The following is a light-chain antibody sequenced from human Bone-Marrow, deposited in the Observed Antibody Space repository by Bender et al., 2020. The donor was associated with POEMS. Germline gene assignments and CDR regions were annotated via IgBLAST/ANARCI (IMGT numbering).Light chain of an antibody. V-gene: IGLV3-21*02. CDR3: QVWDSSSEHAVV. J-gene: IGLJ2*01. CDR1: NIGSKG. CDR2: DSR. Sequence: AARMTCGGDNIGSKGVHWYQQKPGQAPVLVVYDSRDRPSGIPERFSGSNSGDTATLTINRVEAGDEADYYCQVWDSSSEHAVVFGGGTKLTVL.